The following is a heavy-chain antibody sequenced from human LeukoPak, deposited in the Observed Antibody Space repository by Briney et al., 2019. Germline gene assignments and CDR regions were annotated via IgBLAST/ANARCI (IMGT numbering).Heavy chain of an antibody. CDR3: ATASDGFRNMDV. CDR1: GYTFTDYY. V-gene: IGHV1-69-2*01. Sequence: ASVKISCKVSGYTFTDYYMHWVQQAPGKGLEWMGLVDPEDGETIYAEKFQGRVTIAADTSTDTAYMELSSLRSEDTAVYYCATASDGFRNMDVWGKGTTVTVSS. CDR2: VDPEDGET. J-gene: IGHJ6*03. D-gene: IGHD3-10*01.